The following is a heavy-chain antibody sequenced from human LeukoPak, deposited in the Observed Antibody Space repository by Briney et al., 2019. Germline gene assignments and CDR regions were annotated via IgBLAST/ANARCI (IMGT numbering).Heavy chain of an antibody. D-gene: IGHD1-7*01. J-gene: IGHJ6*03. V-gene: IGHV1-69*13. CDR1: GYTFASYG. Sequence: SVKVSCKASGYTFASYGISWVRQAPGQGLEWMGGIIPIFGTANYAQKFQGRVTITADESTSTAYMELSSLRSEDTAVYYCARDRWGHITGTENRYYYYYMDVWGKGTTVTVSS. CDR3: ARDRWGHITGTENRYYYYYMDV. CDR2: IIPIFGTA.